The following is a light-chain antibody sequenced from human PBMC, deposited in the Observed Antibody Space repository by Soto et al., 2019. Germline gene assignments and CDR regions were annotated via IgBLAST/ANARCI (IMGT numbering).Light chain of an antibody. CDR3: QQYNDWPLT. V-gene: IGKV3D-15*01. CDR2: GAS. CDR1: QSVSNN. J-gene: IGKJ4*01. Sequence: EIVLTQSPATLSVSPGGRATLSCRASQSVSNNFLAWYQQKPGQAPRVLIYGASSRATGIPDRFSGSGSGTEFTLTISGLQSEDFAVYYCQQYNDWPLTFGGGTKVEIK.